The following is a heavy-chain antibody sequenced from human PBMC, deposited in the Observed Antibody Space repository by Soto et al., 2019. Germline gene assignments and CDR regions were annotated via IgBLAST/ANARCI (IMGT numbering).Heavy chain of an antibody. J-gene: IGHJ6*02. CDR3: ARDRGSYGMDV. V-gene: IGHV4-31*03. Sequence: SETLSLTCTVSGGSISSGGYWSWVRQRPGKGLEWIGYIYSSGSTYYGPSLVSRTSISIDTSKNQFSLKMSSVTAADTAVYYCARDRGSYGMDVWGQGTTVTVSS. CDR1: GGSISSGGY. CDR2: IYSSGST.